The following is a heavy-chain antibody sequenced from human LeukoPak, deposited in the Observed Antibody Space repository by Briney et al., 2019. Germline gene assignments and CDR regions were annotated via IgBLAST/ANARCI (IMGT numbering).Heavy chain of an antibody. V-gene: IGHV3-7*03. J-gene: IGHJ4*02. CDR3: AKEKGYCSSSSCYYFDY. D-gene: IGHD2-2*01. CDR1: GFRFSTYW. Sequence: GGSLRLSCAASGFRFSTYWMSWVRQAPGKGLEWVADIKGDGSKRYYVDSMKGRFTITRDNAKNSLNLEMNSLRAEDTAVYYCAKEKGYCSSSSCYYFDYWGQGTLVTVSS. CDR2: IKGDGSKR.